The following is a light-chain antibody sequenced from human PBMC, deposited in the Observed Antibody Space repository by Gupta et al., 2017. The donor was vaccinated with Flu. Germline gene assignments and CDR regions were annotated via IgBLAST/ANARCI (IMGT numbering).Light chain of an antibody. CDR2: DAS. V-gene: IGKV1-33*01. CDR3: LHYEILSPFT. CDR1: QDISGS. Sequence: ERVTITCQASQDISGSLTWYQQRPGQAPKVLIFDASNLERGVPSRFSGSGSGTDFTLTIASLQSEDIGTYYCLHYEILSPFTFGPGTRIDVK. J-gene: IGKJ3*01.